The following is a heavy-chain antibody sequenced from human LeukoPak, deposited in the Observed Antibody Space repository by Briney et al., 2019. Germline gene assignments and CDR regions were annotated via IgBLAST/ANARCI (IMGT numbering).Heavy chain of an antibody. J-gene: IGHJ4*02. V-gene: IGHV4-34*01. D-gene: IGHD2-2*01. CDR1: GGSFSGYY. Sequence: PSETLSLTCAVYGGSFSGYYWSWIRQPPGKGLEWIGEINHSGSTNYNPSLKSRVTISVDTSKNQFSLKLSSVTAADTAVYYCARGTGPDIVVVPAANLFFDYWGQGTLVTVSS. CDR3: ARGTGPDIVVVPAANLFFDY. CDR2: INHSGST.